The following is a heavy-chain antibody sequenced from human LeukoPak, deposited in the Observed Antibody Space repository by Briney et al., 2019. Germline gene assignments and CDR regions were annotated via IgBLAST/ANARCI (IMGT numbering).Heavy chain of an antibody. CDR2: IKSKTDGGTT. D-gene: IGHD3-10*01. J-gene: IGHJ4*02. CDR1: GFTFSNAW. CDR3: TTELLWFGDYFDY. Sequence: GGSLRLSCAASGFTFSNAWMSWVRQAPGKGLEWVGRIKSKTDGGTTDYAAPVKGRFTISRDDSKNTLYLQMNSLKTEDTAVYYCTTELLWFGDYFDYWGQGTLVTVSS. V-gene: IGHV3-15*01.